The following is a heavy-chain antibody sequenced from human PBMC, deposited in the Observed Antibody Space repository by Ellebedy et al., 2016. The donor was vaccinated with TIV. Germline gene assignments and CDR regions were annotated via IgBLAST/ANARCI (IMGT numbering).Heavy chain of an antibody. CDR1: GWSFSGYY. Sequence: MPGGSLRLSCAVYGWSFSGYYWSWIRQAPGKGLEWIGEINYSGSTNYNPSLKSRVTISVDTSKNQFSLKLSSVTAADTDVYYCARRYSYGPNWFDPWGQGTLVTVSS. CDR3: ARRYSYGPNWFDP. D-gene: IGHD5-18*01. CDR2: INYSGST. V-gene: IGHV4-34*01. J-gene: IGHJ5*02.